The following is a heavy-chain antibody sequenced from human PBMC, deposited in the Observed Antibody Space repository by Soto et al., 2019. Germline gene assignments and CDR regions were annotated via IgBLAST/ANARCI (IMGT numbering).Heavy chain of an antibody. CDR1: CNIFTNYW. CDR3: ARRGCSYSICYYFLGGYHYIMDV. V-gene: IGHV5-51*03. D-gene: IGHD2-15*01. CDR2: ISTGDSDI. Sequence: PASSLMTFWETSCNIFTNYWHCWVRQVPGKGLELMGIISTGDSDIRYNTSFQGVVTITADTTISTAYLQWSSLKASVTAIYYCARRGCSYSICYYFLGGYHYIMDVWGQGTRVTSP. J-gene: IGHJ6*03.